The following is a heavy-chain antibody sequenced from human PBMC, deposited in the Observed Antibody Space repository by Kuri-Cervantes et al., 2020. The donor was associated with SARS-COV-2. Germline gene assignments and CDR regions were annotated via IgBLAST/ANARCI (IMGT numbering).Heavy chain of an antibody. CDR1: GGSFSGYY. Sequence: SETLSLTCAVYGGSFSGYYWSWIRQPPGKGLEWIGNIYYSGTTYYNPSLKSRVTISIDTSKNQFSLTLSSVTAADTAVYYCARHLPGSTWFDPWGQGTLVTVSS. V-gene: IGHV4-34*01. D-gene: IGHD1-1*01. J-gene: IGHJ5*02. CDR3: ARHLPGSTWFDP. CDR2: IYYSGTT.